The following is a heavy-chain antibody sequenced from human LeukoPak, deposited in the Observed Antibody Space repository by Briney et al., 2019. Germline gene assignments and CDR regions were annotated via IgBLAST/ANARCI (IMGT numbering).Heavy chain of an antibody. V-gene: IGHV3-23*01. J-gene: IGHJ4*02. CDR2: ISGSGGST. Sequence: SGGSLRLSCAASGLTFSNYAMSWVRQAPGKGLEWVSAISGSGGSTYYADSVKGRFTISRDNSKNTLYLQMNSLRVEDTAIYYCAKDGDSGGYYVLYYFNYWGQGTLITVSS. D-gene: IGHD3-22*01. CDR1: GLTFSNYA. CDR3: AKDGDSGGYYVLYYFNY.